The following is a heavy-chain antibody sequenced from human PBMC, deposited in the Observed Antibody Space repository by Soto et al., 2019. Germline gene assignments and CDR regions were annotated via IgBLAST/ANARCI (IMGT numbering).Heavy chain of an antibody. CDR2: MSGSGGTT. V-gene: IGHV3-23*01. CDR3: ATDQGYQVLNYFDY. J-gene: IGHJ4*02. Sequence: EVQVMESGGGLVQPGGSLRLSCAASGFTFSNYAMSWVRQTPGKGLEWVSAMSGSGGTTYYADSVKGRFTISRDYSKNTLYLQMNSLRAEDTAIYYCATDQGYQVLNYFDYWGQGTLVTVSS. CDR1: GFTFSNYA. D-gene: IGHD2-2*01.